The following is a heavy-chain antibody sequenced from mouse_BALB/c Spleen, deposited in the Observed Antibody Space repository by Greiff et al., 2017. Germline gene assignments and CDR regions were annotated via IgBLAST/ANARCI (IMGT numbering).Heavy chain of an antibody. J-gene: IGHJ3*01. Sequence: QVQLQQPGAELVKPGTSVKLSCKASGYTFTSYWVNWVKLRPGQGLEWIGDIYPGSGSTNYNDKFKSKATLTVDTSSSTAYMQLSSLASEYSALYYCASSDYRVFAYWGQGTLVTVSA. CDR3: ASSDYRVFAY. D-gene: IGHD2-14*01. V-gene: IGHV1-55*01. CDR1: GYTFTSYW. CDR2: IYPGSGST.